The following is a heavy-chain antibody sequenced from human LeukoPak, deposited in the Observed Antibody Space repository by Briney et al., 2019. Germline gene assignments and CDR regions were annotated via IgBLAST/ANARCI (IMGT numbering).Heavy chain of an antibody. V-gene: IGHV3-73*01. J-gene: IGHJ3*02. D-gene: IGHD2/OR15-2a*01. CDR1: GFTFSGSA. CDR3: AYASQNSMTGDGAFDI. Sequence: GGSLRLSCAASGFTFSGSAMHWVRQASGKGLEWVGRIRSNANSYATEHGASVKGRFTISRDDSKNTAYLQMNSLKTEDTAVYYCAYASQNSMTGDGAFDIWGQGTMVAVPS. CDR2: IRSNANSYAT.